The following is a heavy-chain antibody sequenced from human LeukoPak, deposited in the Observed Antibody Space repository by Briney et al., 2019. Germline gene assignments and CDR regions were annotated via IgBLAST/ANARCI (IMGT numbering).Heavy chain of an antibody. J-gene: IGHJ4*02. CDR3: ARVGDSFWSGYSDFDY. V-gene: IGHV4-34*01. D-gene: IGHD3-3*01. Sequence: TSETLSLTCAVYGGSFSVYYWSWIRQPPGKGLEWIGEINHSGSTNYNPSLKSRVTISVDTSKNQFSLKLSSVTAADTAVYYCARVGDSFWSGYSDFDYWGQGTLVTVSS. CDR1: GGSFSVYY. CDR2: INHSGST.